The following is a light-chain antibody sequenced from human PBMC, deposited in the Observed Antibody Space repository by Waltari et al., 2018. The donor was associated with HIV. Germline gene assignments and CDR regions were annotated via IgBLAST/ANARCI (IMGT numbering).Light chain of an antibody. CDR1: SSNIGSNS. J-gene: IGLJ2*01. V-gene: IGLV1-44*01. Sequence: QSVLTQPPSTSGTPGQRVTISCSGGSSNIGSNSVNWYQQFPGTAPKLLIHNNNQRPSGVPDQFSGSKSDTSASLAISGLQSEDEAHYYCAAWDDRLNGLVFGGGTKLTVL. CDR2: NNN. CDR3: AAWDDRLNGLV.